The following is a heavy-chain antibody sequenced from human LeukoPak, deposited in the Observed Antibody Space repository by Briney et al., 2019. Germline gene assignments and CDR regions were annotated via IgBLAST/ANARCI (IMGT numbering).Heavy chain of an antibody. J-gene: IGHJ4*02. D-gene: IGHD5-18*01. V-gene: IGHV4-59*08. CDR3: ARHGKGYSYGYWGYYFDY. CDR1: GGSISSYY. CDR2: IYYSGST. Sequence: PSETLSLTCTVSGGSISSYYWSWIRQPPGKGLEWIGYIYYSGSTNYNPSLKSRVTISVDTSKNQFSLRLSSVTAADTAVYYCARHGKGYSYGYWGYYFDYWGQGTLVTVSS.